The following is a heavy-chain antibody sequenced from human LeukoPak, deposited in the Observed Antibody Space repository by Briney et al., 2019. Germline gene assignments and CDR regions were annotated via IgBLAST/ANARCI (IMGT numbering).Heavy chain of an antibody. CDR2: ISGSGGST. D-gene: IGHD2-2*01. CDR3: AMGKYCSSTSCNYYYYYYMDV. CDR1: GFTFSSYA. J-gene: IGHJ6*03. V-gene: IGHV3-23*01. Sequence: PGGSLRLSCAASGFTFSSYAMSWVRQAPGKGLEWVSAISGSGGSTYYADSVKGRFTISRDNSKNTLYLQMGSLRAEDMAVYYCAMGKYCSSTSCNYYYYYYMDVWGKGTTVTVSS.